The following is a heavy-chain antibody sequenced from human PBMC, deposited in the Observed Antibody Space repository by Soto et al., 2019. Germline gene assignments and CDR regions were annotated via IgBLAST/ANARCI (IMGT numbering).Heavy chain of an antibody. Sequence: GESLKISCKGSGYSFTSYWIGWVCQMPGKGLEWMGIIYPGDSDTRYSPSFQGQVTISADKSISTAYLQWSSLKASDTAMYYCASLDYYDSSGYYTDAFDIWGQGTMVTVSS. D-gene: IGHD3-22*01. CDR3: ASLDYYDSSGYYTDAFDI. CDR2: IYPGDSDT. CDR1: GYSFTSYW. J-gene: IGHJ3*02. V-gene: IGHV5-51*01.